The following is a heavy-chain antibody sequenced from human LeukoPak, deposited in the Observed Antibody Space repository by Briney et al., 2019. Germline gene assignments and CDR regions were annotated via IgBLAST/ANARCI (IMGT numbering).Heavy chain of an antibody. CDR1: GGSISRSDYH. V-gene: IGHV4-61*02. J-gene: IGHJ3*02. CDR2: ISTSGST. Sequence: PSQTLSLTCTVSGGSISRSDYHWSWIRQPAGKGLEWIGRISTSGSTNYTSSLKSRLAISADTSKKQFSLRLSSVTAADTAVYYCARDAKGAFDIWGQGTMVTVSS. CDR3: ARDAKGAFDI.